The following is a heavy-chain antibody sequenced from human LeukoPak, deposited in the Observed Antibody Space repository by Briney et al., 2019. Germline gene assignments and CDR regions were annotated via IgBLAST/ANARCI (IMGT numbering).Heavy chain of an antibody. CDR2: INHSGST. CDR3: ARGHRIDY. J-gene: IGHJ4*02. Sequence: SETLSLTCAVYGGSFSGYYWSWIRQPPGKGLEWIGEINHSGSTNYNPSLKSRVTISVDTSKNQFSLKLSSVTATDTAVYYCARGHRIDYWGQGTLVTVSS. V-gene: IGHV4-34*01. CDR1: GGSFSGYY.